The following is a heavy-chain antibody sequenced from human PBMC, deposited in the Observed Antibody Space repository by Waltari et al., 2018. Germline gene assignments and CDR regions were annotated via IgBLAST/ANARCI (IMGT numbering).Heavy chain of an antibody. CDR2: IIPIRCIA. V-gene: IGHV1-69*02. CDR3: ILAVAGTRNWFDP. J-gene: IGHJ5*02. Sequence: QVQLVQSGAEVKKPGSSVKVSCKASGGTFSSYTISWVRQAPGQGLEWMGRIIPIRCIANYAQKFQGRVTITADKSTSTAYMELSSLRSEDTAVYYCILAVAGTRNWFDPWGQGTLVTVSS. D-gene: IGHD6-19*01. CDR1: GGTFSSYT.